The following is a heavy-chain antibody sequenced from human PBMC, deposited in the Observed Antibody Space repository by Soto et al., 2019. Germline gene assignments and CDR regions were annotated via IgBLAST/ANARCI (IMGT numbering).Heavy chain of an antibody. CDR1: GETFTTYY. J-gene: IGHJ4*02. CDR2: INPKTGSA. Sequence: ASETVSCKSSGETFTTYYLHWMRQAPGQGLEWLGVINPKTGSATYAHNFQDRLTLTTDTSTNTVSMELSSLRFEDTAVYYCARTLGYVDYRAQGTRGTV. V-gene: IGHV1-46*01. CDR3: ARTLGYVDY.